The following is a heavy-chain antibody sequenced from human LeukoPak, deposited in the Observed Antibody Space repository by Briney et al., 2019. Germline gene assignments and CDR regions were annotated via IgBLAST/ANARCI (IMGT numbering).Heavy chain of an antibody. CDR2: INPSGGST. CDR3: ARGGGSDALDF. J-gene: IGHJ3*01. V-gene: IGHV1-46*01. CDR1: GYTFTNYY. D-gene: IGHD2-15*01. Sequence: GASVKVPCKASGYTFTNYYMHWVRQAPGQGLEWMGIINPSGGSTNNAQMFQNRVTMTRDTSTSTAYMELSSLRSEDTAVYYCARGGGSDALDFWGQGTMVTVSS.